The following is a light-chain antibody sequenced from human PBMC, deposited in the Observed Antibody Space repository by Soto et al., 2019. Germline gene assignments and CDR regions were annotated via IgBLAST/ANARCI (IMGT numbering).Light chain of an antibody. CDR3: QQYNSYSPLT. CDR2: DAS. V-gene: IGKV1-5*01. J-gene: IGKJ4*01. CDR1: QSISSW. Sequence: DIQMTQSPSTLSASVGDRVTITCRASQSISSWSAWYQQKPGKAPKLLIFDASSLESGVPSRFSGSGSGAEFTLTISSLQPDDSATYYCQQYNSYSPLTFGGGTKVDIK.